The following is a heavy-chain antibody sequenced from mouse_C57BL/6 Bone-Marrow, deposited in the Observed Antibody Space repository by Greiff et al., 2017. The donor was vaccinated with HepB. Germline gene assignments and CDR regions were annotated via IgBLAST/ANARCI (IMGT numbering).Heavy chain of an antibody. CDR1: GYTFTDYY. CDR2: IYPGSGNT. Sequence: QVQLQQSGAELVRPGASVKLSCKASGYTFTDYYINWVKQRPGQGLEWIARIYPGSGNTYYNEKFKGKATLTAEKSSSTAYMQRSSLTSEDSAVYFCARGGLRPWFAYWGQGTLVTVSA. V-gene: IGHV1-76*01. CDR3: ARGGLRPWFAY. J-gene: IGHJ3*01. D-gene: IGHD2-4*01.